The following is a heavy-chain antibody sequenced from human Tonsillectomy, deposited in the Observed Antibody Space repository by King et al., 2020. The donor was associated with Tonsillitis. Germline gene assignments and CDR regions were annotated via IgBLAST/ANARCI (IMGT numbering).Heavy chain of an antibody. CDR2: ISYVGSNN. V-gene: IGHV3-30-3*01. Sequence: VQLVESGGGVVQPGRSLRLSCAASGFTFTTYAMHWVRQAPGKGLEWLAFISYVGSNNSYTDSVKGRYTISRDNSNNTLSLQMNSLIAEETAWYYCARAGFWDSTSGYRYYYYMAVWGKGTTVTVSS. J-gene: IGHJ6*03. CDR1: GFTFTTYA. CDR3: ARAGFWDSTSGYRYYYYMAV. D-gene: IGHD2-2*01.